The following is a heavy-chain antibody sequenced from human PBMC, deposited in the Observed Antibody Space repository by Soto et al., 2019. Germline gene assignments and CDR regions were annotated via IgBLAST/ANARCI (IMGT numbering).Heavy chain of an antibody. D-gene: IGHD3-22*01. CDR1: GGSFSGYY. CDR2: INHSGST. CDR3: ARASRGSVANYYDSSGYYNDY. V-gene: IGHV4-34*01. J-gene: IGHJ4*02. Sequence: PSETLSLTCAVLGGSFSGYYWSWIRQPPGKGLEWIGEINHSGSTNYNPSLKSRVTISVDTSKNQFSLKLSSVTAADTAVYYCARASRGSVANYYDSSGYYNDYWGQGTLVTVSS.